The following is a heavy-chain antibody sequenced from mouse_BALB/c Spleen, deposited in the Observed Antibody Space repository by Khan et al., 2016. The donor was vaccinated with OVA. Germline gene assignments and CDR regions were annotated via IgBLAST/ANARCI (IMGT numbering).Heavy chain of an antibody. CDR2: IWGGGTN. J-gene: IGHJ4*01. Sequence: QVQLKQSGPGLVAPSQNLSITCTVSGFSLTDYGVSWIRQPPGKGLEWLGVIWGGGTNYYNSALISRLIISKDNSKSQVFLKMNSLQTDDTAMYYCAKGVWSYYFALDYWGQGTSVTVSS. D-gene: IGHD2-10*02. CDR1: GFSLTDYG. CDR3: AKGVWSYYFALDY. V-gene: IGHV2-6-5*01.